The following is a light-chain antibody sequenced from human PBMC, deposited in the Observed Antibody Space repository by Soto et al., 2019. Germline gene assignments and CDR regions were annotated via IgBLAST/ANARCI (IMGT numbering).Light chain of an antibody. CDR3: QQYGAWPLT. J-gene: IGKJ4*01. CDR2: ATS. CDR1: QSVGNN. V-gene: IGKV3-15*01. Sequence: EIVVTQSPATLSVSPGERATLSCRASQSVGNNFAWYQQKPGQAPRLLIFATSTRATGVPARFSGSGSATEFTPTISSLQSEDFAVYYCQQYGAWPLTFGGGAKVEIE.